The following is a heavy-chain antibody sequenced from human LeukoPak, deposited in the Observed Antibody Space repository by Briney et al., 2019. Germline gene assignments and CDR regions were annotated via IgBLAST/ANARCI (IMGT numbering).Heavy chain of an antibody. CDR3: ARDSVVPAANYYYYYGMDV. CDR1: GFTFSDYY. J-gene: IGHJ6*02. V-gene: IGHV3-11*01. Sequence: GGSLRLSCAASGFTFSDYYMSWIRQAPGKGLEWVSYISSSGSTIYYADSVKGRFTISRDNAKNSLYLQMNSLRAEDTAVYYCARDSVVPAANYYYYYGMDVWGQGTTVTVSS. CDR2: ISSSGSTI. D-gene: IGHD2-2*01.